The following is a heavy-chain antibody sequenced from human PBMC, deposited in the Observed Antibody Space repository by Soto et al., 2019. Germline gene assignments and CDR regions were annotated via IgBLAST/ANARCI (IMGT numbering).Heavy chain of an antibody. Sequence: PGESLKISCKGSGYSFSSYWIGWVRQMPGKGLEWMGNIFPGDSDARYSPSFQGQVTISADKSISTAYLQWSSLKASDTAIYYCAIVTGPPDFYYYDSIDVWGQGTTVTVSS. CDR2: IFPGDSDA. J-gene: IGHJ6*02. CDR1: GYSFSSYW. CDR3: AIVTGPPDFYYYDSIDV. D-gene: IGHD1-26*01. V-gene: IGHV5-51*01.